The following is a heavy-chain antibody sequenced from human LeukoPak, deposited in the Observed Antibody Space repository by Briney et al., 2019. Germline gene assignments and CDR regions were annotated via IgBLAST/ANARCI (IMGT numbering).Heavy chain of an antibody. CDR3: ARESTVGPIQTDALDI. CDR1: GFTFSTYW. CDR2: INSEETVA. V-gene: IGHV3-74*01. Sequence: GGSRRLSCAASGFTFSTYWMHWVRQAPGKGLVWVSRINSEETVANYADSVRGRFTISRDNAKNTLYLQMNSLGAEDTAVYYCARESTVGPIQTDALDIWGQGTMVTVSS. J-gene: IGHJ3*02. D-gene: IGHD1-26*01.